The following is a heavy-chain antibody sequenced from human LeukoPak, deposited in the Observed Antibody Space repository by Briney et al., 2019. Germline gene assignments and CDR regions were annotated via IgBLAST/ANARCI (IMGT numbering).Heavy chain of an antibody. V-gene: IGHV1-2*02. D-gene: IGHD3-16*01. CDR1: GYTFTGYY. CDR2: INPNSGGT. CDR3: ARPLGSQGSYPLYNY. Sequence: GASVKVSCKASGYTFTGYYMHWVRQATGQGLEWMGWINPNSGGTNYAQKFQGRVTMTRDTSISTAYMELSRLRSDDTAVYYCARPLGSQGSYPLYNYWGQGTLVTVSS. J-gene: IGHJ4*02.